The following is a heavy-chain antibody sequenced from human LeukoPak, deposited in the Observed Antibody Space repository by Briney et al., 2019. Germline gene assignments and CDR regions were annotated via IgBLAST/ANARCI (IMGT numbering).Heavy chain of an antibody. J-gene: IGHJ2*01. D-gene: IGHD3-22*01. Sequence: ASVKVSCKASGYTFTSYYMHWLRQAPGQGLELMGLINPSGGSTSYAQKFQGRVTMTRDTSTSTVYMELSSLRSEDTAVYYCARGAPDSYDSSGYYQVGYFDLWGRGTLVTVSS. V-gene: IGHV1-46*03. CDR1: GYTFTSYY. CDR3: ARGAPDSYDSSGYYQVGYFDL. CDR2: INPSGGST.